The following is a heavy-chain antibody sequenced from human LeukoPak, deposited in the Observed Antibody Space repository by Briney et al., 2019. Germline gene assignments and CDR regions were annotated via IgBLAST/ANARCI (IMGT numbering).Heavy chain of an antibody. CDR2: VSAYDSNT. CDR1: GYTFTNSG. V-gene: IGHV1-18*01. D-gene: IGHD3-9*01. J-gene: IGHJ4*02. Sequence: ASVKVSCKASGYTFTNSGLSWVRQAPGQGLEWMGWVSAYDSNTNYAQKLQGRLTMTTDRSTSTAYMELRSLRSDDTAIYYCARSFARDSDILTGYYIGDSWGQGTLVTVSS. CDR3: ARSFARDSDILTGYYIGDS.